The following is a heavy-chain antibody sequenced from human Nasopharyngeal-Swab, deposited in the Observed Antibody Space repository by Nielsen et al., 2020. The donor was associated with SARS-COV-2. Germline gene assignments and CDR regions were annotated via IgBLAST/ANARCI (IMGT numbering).Heavy chain of an antibody. Sequence: GESLKISCAASGFTFSSYGMHWVRQAPGKGLEWVAVIWYDGSNKYYADSVKGRFTISRDNSKNTLYLQMNSLRAEDTAVYYCARESTPHCSSTSCLLDYWGQGTLVTVSS. CDR2: IWYDGSNK. J-gene: IGHJ4*02. CDR1: GFTFSSYG. D-gene: IGHD2-2*01. CDR3: ARESTPHCSSTSCLLDY. V-gene: IGHV3-33*01.